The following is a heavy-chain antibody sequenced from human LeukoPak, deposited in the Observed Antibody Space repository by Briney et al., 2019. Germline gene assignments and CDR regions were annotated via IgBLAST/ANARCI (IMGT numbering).Heavy chain of an antibody. Sequence: GASVKVSCKASGYTFTGYYMHWVRQAPGQGLEWMGWINPNSGGTNYAQKFQGRVTMTRDTSISTAYMELSRLRSDDTAVYYCARARGGIAAAGNFDYWGQGTLVTVSS. V-gene: IGHV1-2*02. D-gene: IGHD6-13*01. J-gene: IGHJ4*02. CDR3: ARARGGIAAAGNFDY. CDR1: GYTFTGYY. CDR2: INPNSGGT.